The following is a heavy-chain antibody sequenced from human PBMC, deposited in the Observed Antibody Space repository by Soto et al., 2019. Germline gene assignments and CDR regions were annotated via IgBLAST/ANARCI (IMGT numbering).Heavy chain of an antibody. CDR3: AKGGDSYGDFYEGMDV. D-gene: IGHD5-18*01. CDR2: ISWNGGSK. CDR1: GFTFDDYA. Sequence: EAQLVESGGGLVQPDRSLRLSCAASGFTFDDYAMHWVRQAPGKGLEWVSGISWNGGSKGYADSVKGRFTISRDNSKKYLYLQINSLRGEDTALSYCAKGGDSYGDFYEGMDVWGQGTMVTVS. J-gene: IGHJ6*02. V-gene: IGHV3-9*01.